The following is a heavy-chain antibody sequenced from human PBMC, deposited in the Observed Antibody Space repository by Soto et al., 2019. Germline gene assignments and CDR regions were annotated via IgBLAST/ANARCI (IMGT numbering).Heavy chain of an antibody. CDR3: ARVGYCSGGNCYVPFDY. Sequence: SETLSLTCAVSGGSISSGGYSWSWIRQPPGKGLEWIGYIYYSGSTNYNPSLKSRVTISVDTSKNQFSLKLSSVTAADTAMYYCARVGYCSGGNCYVPFDYWGQGTLVTVSS. V-gene: IGHV4-61*08. D-gene: IGHD2-15*01. CDR2: IYYSGST. J-gene: IGHJ4*02. CDR1: GGSISSGGYS.